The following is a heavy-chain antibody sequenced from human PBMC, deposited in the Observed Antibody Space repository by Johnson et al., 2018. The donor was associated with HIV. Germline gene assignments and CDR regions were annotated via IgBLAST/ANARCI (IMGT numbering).Heavy chain of an antibody. CDR1: GFTFSSYA. CDR3: ARNSHSSNWYEWEAFDI. D-gene: IGHD6-13*01. J-gene: IGHJ3*02. CDR2: ISYAGSNK. V-gene: IGHV3-30*14. Sequence: QVQLVESGGGVVQPGRSLRLSCAASGFTFSSYAMHWVRQAPGKGLERVVVISYAGSNKSYADSVKGRFTISRDISKNTLYLQMNSLRAEDTAVYYCARNSHSSNWYEWEAFDIWGQGTMVTVSS.